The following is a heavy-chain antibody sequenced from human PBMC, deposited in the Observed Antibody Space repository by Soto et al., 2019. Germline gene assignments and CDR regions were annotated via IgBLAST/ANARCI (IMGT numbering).Heavy chain of an antibody. CDR1: GGSIISGGYS. J-gene: IGHJ2*01. V-gene: IGHV4-30-2*01. Sequence: SETLSLTSAVAGGSIISGGYSWSWIRQPPGKGLEWIGYIYHSGSTYYNPSLKSRVTISVDRSKNQFSLKLSSVTAADTAVYYCARTPAPWGRGTLVTVSS. CDR2: IYHSGST. CDR3: ARTPAP.